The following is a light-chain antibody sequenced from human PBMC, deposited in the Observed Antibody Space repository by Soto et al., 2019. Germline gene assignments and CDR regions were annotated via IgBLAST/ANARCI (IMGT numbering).Light chain of an antibody. J-gene: IGLJ2*01. CDR1: SSNIGAGYD. CDR2: GNS. CDR3: QSYDSSLSALMV. V-gene: IGLV1-40*01. Sequence: QSALTQPPSVSGAPGQRVTISCTGSSSNIGAGYDVHWYQQLPGTAPKLLIYGNSNRPSGVPDRFSGSKSGTSASLAITGLQAEDEADYYCQSYDSSLSALMVFGGGTKLTVL.